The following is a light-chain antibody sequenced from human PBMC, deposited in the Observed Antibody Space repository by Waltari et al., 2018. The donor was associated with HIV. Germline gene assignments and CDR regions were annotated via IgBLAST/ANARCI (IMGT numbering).Light chain of an antibody. CDR2: GDS. V-gene: IGLV1-40*01. CDR1: TSNIGPGHH. J-gene: IGLJ3*02. Sequence: SALTQPPSVSGAPGQWVPLSCTGNTSNIGPGHHVPWYRQFPGSAPQLVVYGDSIRPVGVPDRVSGSKSGVSASLAINGLQTEDEADYYCQSYDNHLSGLWVFGGGTKLTVL. CDR3: QSYDNHLSGLWV.